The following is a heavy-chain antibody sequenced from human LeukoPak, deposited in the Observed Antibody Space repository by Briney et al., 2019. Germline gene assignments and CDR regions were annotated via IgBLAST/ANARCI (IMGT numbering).Heavy chain of an antibody. V-gene: IGHV4-34*01. CDR1: GGSFSGYY. Sequence: SETLSLTCAVYGGSFSGYYWSWIRQPPGKGLEWIGEINHSGSTNYNPSLRSRVTISVDTSKNQFSLKLSSVTAADTAVYYCARGLWELLQGYYFDYWGQGTLVTVSS. D-gene: IGHD1-26*01. CDR2: INHSGST. J-gene: IGHJ4*02. CDR3: ARGLWELLQGYYFDY.